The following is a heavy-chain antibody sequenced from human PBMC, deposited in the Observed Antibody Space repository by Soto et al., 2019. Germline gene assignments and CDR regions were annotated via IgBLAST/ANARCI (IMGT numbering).Heavy chain of an antibody. D-gene: IGHD2-2*01. CDR3: ARGQRYCSSTSCYRDAFDI. V-gene: IGHV4-31*03. CDR2: IYYSGST. J-gene: IGHJ3*02. Sequence: SETLSLTCPVSGGSISSGGYYWSWIRQHPGKGLEWIGYIYYSGSTYYNPSLKSRVTISVDTSKNQFSLKLSSVTAADTAVYYCARGQRYCSSTSCYRDAFDIWGQGTMVTVSS. CDR1: GGSISSGGYY.